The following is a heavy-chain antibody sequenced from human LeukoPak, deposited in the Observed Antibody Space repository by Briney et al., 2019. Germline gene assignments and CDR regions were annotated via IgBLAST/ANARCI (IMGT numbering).Heavy chain of an antibody. CDR1: GGSISSSSYD. J-gene: IGHJ4*02. CDR3: ARRGSSSFDY. D-gene: IGHD6-13*01. Sequence: KPSETLSLTCTVSGGSISSSSYDWGWIRQPPGKGLEGIGSIYYSGSTYYKPSLKSRVTIYVDTSKNQFNLKLSSVTVADTAVYYCARRGSSSFDYWGQGTQVTVSS. V-gene: IGHV4-39*01. CDR2: IYYSGST.